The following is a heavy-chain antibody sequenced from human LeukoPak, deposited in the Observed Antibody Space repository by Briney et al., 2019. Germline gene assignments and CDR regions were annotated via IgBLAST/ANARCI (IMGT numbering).Heavy chain of an antibody. V-gene: IGHV3-48*01. Sequence: LPGGSLRLSCAASGFTFSSYAMSWVRQAPGKGLEWVSYISSSSSTIYYADSVKGRFTISRDNAKNSLYLQMNSLRAEDTAVYYCARDRYCSSTSCYRGYFDYWGQGTLVTVSS. J-gene: IGHJ4*02. D-gene: IGHD2-2*02. CDR2: ISSSSSTI. CDR1: GFTFSSYA. CDR3: ARDRYCSSTSCYRGYFDY.